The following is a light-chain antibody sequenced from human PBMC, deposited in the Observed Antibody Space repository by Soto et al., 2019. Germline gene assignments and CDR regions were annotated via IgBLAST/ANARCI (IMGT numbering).Light chain of an antibody. CDR2: EVS. Sequence: QSALTQPASVSGSPGQSITISCTGTSSDVGAYNSDSWYQQHPDKAPKLMIYEVSHRPSGVSDRFSGSKSDNTASLTISGLHTEDEADYYCSSYTSSSTYLFGTGTKVTVL. CDR3: SSYTSSSTYL. J-gene: IGLJ1*01. CDR1: SSDVGAYNS. V-gene: IGLV2-14*03.